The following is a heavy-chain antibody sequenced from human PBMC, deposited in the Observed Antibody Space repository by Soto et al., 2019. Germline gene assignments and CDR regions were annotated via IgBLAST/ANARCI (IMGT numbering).Heavy chain of an antibody. CDR3: AGTRGYCSGGSCPTVVDY. J-gene: IGHJ4*02. D-gene: IGHD2-15*01. Sequence: PSETLSLTCTVSGGSISSYYWSWIRQPPGKGLEWIGYIYDSGSTNYNPSLKSRVTISVDTSKNQFSLKLSSVTAADTAVYYCAGTRGYCSGGSCPTVVDYWGQGTLVTVS. V-gene: IGHV4-59*01. CDR2: IYDSGST. CDR1: GGSISSYY.